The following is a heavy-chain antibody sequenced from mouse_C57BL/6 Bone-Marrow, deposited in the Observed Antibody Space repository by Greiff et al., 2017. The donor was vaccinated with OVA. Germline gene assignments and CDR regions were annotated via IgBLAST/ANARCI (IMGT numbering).Heavy chain of an antibody. V-gene: IGHV1-64*01. D-gene: IGHD2-3*01. CDR2: IHPNSGST. Sequence: QVQLQQSGAELMKPGASVKLSCKASGYTFTSYWMHWVKQRPGQGLEWIGMIHPNSGSTNYNEKFKSKATLTVDKSSSTAYMQLSSLTSEDSAVYYCARSIYDGYYAMDYWGQGTSVTVSS. CDR3: ARSIYDGYYAMDY. J-gene: IGHJ4*01. CDR1: GYTFTSYW.